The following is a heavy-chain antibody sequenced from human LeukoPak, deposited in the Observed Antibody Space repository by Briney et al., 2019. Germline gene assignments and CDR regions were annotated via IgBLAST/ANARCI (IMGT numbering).Heavy chain of an antibody. J-gene: IGHJ3*02. CDR2: INHSGST. CDR1: GGSFSGYY. D-gene: IGHD3-22*01. Sequence: SETLSLTCAVYGGSFSGYYWSWIRQPPGKGLEWIGEINHSGSTNYNPSLKSRVTISVDTSKNQFSLKVNSMTAADTAVYYCTKSDGSGLIRIWGQGTMVTVSS. V-gene: IGHV4-34*01. CDR3: TKSDGSGLIRI.